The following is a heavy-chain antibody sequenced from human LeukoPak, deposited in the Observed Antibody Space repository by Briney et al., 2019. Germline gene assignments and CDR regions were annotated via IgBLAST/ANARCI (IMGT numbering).Heavy chain of an antibody. CDR2: IYYTGSA. CDR3: ARGCWGKAARRWYYFDY. V-gene: IGHV4-61*08. CDR1: GGSVSSGGSY. Sequence: SETLSLTCSVSGGSVSSGGSYWSWIRLPPGKGLEWIGYIYYTGSANYNPSLKSRVTISVDTSKNQFSLKLSSVTAADTAVYYCARGCWGKAARRWYYFDYWGQGTLVTVSS. J-gene: IGHJ4*02. D-gene: IGHD6-6*01.